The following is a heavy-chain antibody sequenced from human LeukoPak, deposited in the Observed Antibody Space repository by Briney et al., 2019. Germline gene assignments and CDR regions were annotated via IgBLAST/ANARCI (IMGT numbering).Heavy chain of an antibody. CDR1: GFTVSSNY. V-gene: IGHV3-21*01. CDR3: ARASLPYYDSSGYDY. D-gene: IGHD3-22*01. J-gene: IGHJ4*02. CDR2: INSSSSYI. Sequence: PGGSLRLSCAASGFTVSSNYMSWVRQAPGKGLEWVSSINSSSSYIYYADSVKGRFNIFRDNAKNPLYLQMNSLRAEDTAVYYCARASLPYYDSSGYDYWGQGTLVTVSS.